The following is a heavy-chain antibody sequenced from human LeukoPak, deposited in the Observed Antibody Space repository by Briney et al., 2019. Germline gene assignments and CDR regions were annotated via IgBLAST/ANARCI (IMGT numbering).Heavy chain of an antibody. V-gene: IGHV3-7*01. CDR3: ARDRATLDY. CDR1: GFNFGEYA. J-gene: IGHJ4*02. CDR2: IKQDGSEK. Sequence: GGSLRLSCTGSGFNFGEYAVNWVRQAPGKGLEWVANIKQDGSEKYYVDSVKGRFTISRDNAKNSLHLQMNSLRAEDTAVYYCARDRATLDYWGQGTLVTVSS. D-gene: IGHD2/OR15-2a*01.